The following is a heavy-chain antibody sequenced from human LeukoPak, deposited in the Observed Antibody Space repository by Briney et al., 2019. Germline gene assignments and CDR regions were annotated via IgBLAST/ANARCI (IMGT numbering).Heavy chain of an antibody. D-gene: IGHD2-15*01. CDR1: GYTFTGYY. CDR2: INPNSGGT. Sequence: VASVKVSCKASGYTFTGYYMHWVRQAPGQGLEWMGWINPNSGGTNYAQKFQGRVTMTRDTSISTAYMELSRLRSDDTAVYYCAREGRYCSGGSCYHTYFDYWGQGTLVTVSS. V-gene: IGHV1-2*02. CDR3: AREGRYCSGGSCYHTYFDY. J-gene: IGHJ4*02.